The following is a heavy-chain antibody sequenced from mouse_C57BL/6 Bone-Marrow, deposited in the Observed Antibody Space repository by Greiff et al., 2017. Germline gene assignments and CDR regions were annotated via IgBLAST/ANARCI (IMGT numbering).Heavy chain of an antibody. V-gene: IGHV1-64*01. D-gene: IGHD1-1*01. J-gene: IGHJ4*01. Sequence: VQLQQSGAELVKPGASVKLSCKASGYTFTSYWMHWVKQRPGQGLEWIGMIHPNSGSTNYNEKFKSKATLTVDKSSSTAYMQLSSLTSEDSAVYYCARRVPYYGSSYSYAMDYWGQGTSVTVSS. CDR3: ARRVPYYGSSYSYAMDY. CDR1: GYTFTSYW. CDR2: IHPNSGST.